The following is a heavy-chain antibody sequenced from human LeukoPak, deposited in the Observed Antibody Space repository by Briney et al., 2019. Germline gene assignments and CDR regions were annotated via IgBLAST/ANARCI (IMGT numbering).Heavy chain of an antibody. CDR3: ARTGSGYDYPQYYYYGMDV. Sequence: SETLSLTCTVSGGSVSSGSYYWSWIRQPPGKGLEWIGYIYYSGSTNYNPSLKSRVTISVDTSKNQFSLKLSSVTAADTAVYYCARTGSGYDYPQYYYYGMDVWGQGTTVTVSS. CDR1: GGSVSSGSYY. J-gene: IGHJ6*02. V-gene: IGHV4-61*01. CDR2: IYYSGST. D-gene: IGHD5-12*01.